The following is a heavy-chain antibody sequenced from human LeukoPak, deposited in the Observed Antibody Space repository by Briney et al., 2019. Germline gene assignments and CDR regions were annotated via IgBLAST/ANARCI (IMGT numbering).Heavy chain of an antibody. CDR1: GFTVSSNY. CDR3: ARDPRTVRI. J-gene: IGHJ4*02. CDR2: ISGNGGVI. V-gene: IGHV3-11*04. D-gene: IGHD1-1*01. Sequence: PGGSLRLSCAASGFTVSSNYMSWVRQAPGKGLEWLSYISGNGGVIQYADSVKGRFTISRDNAKNLLYLQMDSLRVEDTAIYYCARDPRTVRIWGQGTLVTVSS.